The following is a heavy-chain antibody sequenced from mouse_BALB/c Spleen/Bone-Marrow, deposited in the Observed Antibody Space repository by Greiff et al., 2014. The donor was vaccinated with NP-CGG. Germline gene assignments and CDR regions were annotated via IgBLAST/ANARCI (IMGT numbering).Heavy chain of an antibody. CDR2: IHPNSGNT. CDR1: SYTFTSSW. D-gene: IGHD1-1*01. J-gene: IGHJ2*01. CDR3: ANYYGSSSY. Sequence: QVHVKQSGSVLVRPGASVKLSCKASSYTFTSSWMHWAKQRPGQGLEWIGEIHPNSGNTNYNEKFKGKATLTVDTSSSTAYVDLSSLTSEDSAVYYCANYYGSSSYWGQGTTLTVSA. V-gene: IGHV1S130*01.